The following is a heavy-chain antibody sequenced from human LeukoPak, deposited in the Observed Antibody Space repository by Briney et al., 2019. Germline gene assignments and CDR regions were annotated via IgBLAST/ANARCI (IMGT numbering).Heavy chain of an antibody. CDR3: ARDTTSVAGYYYYMDV. V-gene: IGHV4-4*07. CDR1: GGSISSYY. CDR2: IYTSGST. D-gene: IGHD6-19*01. Sequence: PSETLSLTCTVSGGSISSYYWSWIRQPAGKGLEWIGRIYTSGSTNYNPSLKSRVTMSVDTSKNQFSLKLSSVTAADTAVYYCARDTTSVAGYYYYMDVWGKGTTVTASS. J-gene: IGHJ6*03.